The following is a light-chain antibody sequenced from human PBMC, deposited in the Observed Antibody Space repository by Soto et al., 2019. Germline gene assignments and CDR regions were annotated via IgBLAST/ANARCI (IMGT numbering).Light chain of an antibody. CDR2: EAS. CDR1: QDIDNY. CDR3: QQYDNRPLT. V-gene: IGKV1-33*01. Sequence: DIQMTQSPSSLSASVGDRVTITCQASQDIDNYLNWYQQKPGKAPKVLIYEASNLETGVPSRFSGSGSGTDVTLTISSLQPEDIATYYCQQYDNRPLTFGGGTKVEIK. J-gene: IGKJ4*01.